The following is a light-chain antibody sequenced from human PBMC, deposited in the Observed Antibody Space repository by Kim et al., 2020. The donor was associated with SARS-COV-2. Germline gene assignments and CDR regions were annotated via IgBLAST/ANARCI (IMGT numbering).Light chain of an antibody. CDR2: RNY. CDR3: AAWDDGQSGDWV. Sequence: QRVSIAWSGSSANIGSNYVYWYQQLPGTAPKLLIYRNYERPPGVPDRFSASKSGTSTSLAISGLRSEDEAEYYCAAWDDGQSGDWVFGGGTQLTVL. V-gene: IGLV1-47*01. CDR1: SANIGSNY. J-gene: IGLJ3*02.